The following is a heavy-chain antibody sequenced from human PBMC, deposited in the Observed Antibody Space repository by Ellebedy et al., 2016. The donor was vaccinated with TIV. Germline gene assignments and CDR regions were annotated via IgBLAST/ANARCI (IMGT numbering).Heavy chain of an antibody. CDR3: AKGSDH. CDR2: ISTGGDLT. J-gene: IGHJ4*02. Sequence: GESLKISXAASGFSFSWHWMHWVRQAPGKGLEWVSTISTGGDLTFYVDSVKGRFTVSRDNSKNTLYLQMISLRAEDTAVYYCAKGSDHWGQGTLVTVSS. V-gene: IGHV3-23*01. CDR1: GFSFSWHW.